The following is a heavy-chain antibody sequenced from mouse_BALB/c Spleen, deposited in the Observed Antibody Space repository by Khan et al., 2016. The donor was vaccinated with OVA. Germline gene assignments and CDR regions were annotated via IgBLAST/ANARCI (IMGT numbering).Heavy chain of an antibody. V-gene: IGHV9-1*02. Sequence: QIQLVQSGPELKKPGETVKISCKASGYTFTTYGMNWVKQAPGKGLKWMGWINTYTEEPTYADDFKGRFAFSLDTSASTAYLQISNLKNEDMATYSCASGGYWYFDVWGAGTTVTVSS. J-gene: IGHJ1*01. D-gene: IGHD1-1*02. CDR3: ASGGYWYFDV. CDR2: INTYTEEP. CDR1: GYTFTTYG.